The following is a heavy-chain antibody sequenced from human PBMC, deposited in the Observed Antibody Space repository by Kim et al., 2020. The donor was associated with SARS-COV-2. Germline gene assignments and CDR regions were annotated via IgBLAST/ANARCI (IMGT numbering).Heavy chain of an antibody. CDR2: IYSGGST. Sequence: GGSLRLSCAASGFTVSSNYMSWVRQAPGKGLEWVSVIYSGGSTYYADSVKGRFTISRHNSKNTLYLQMNSLRAEDTAVYYCARDLFIVGATKENYGMDVWGQGTTVTVSS. D-gene: IGHD1-26*01. V-gene: IGHV3-53*04. CDR1: GFTVSSNY. J-gene: IGHJ6*02. CDR3: ARDLFIVGATKENYGMDV.